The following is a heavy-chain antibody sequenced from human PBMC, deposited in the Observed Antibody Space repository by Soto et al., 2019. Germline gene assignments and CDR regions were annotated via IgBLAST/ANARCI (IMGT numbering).Heavy chain of an antibody. CDR3: ALGSSSLGAGTDYFDY. CDR1: GGSISSGDYY. J-gene: IGHJ4*02. CDR2: IYYSGST. V-gene: IGHV4-30-4*01. Sequence: QVQLQESGPGLVKPSQTLSLTCPVSGGSISSGDYYWSWIRQPPGKGLEWIGYIYYSGSTYYNPSLKSRVTIAVDTSKKQFSLKLGSVTAADTAVYYCALGSSSLGAGTDYFDYWGQGTLVTVSS. D-gene: IGHD6-13*01.